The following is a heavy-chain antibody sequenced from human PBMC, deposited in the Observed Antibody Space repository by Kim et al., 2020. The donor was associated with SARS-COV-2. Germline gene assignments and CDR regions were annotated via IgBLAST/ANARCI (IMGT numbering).Heavy chain of an antibody. D-gene: IGHD6-19*01. J-gene: IGHJ6*02. Sequence: GGSLRLSCAASGFTFNNYAMHWVRQAPGKGLEWVAIISYDGYTQVYADSVKGRFTISRDNSQNALYLQMNSLRTEDTAVYYCVKKKEAVTGWAGMDVWGQGTTVTVSS. CDR2: ISYDGYTQ. CDR1: GFTFNNYA. V-gene: IGHV3-30-3*02. CDR3: VKKKEAVTGWAGMDV.